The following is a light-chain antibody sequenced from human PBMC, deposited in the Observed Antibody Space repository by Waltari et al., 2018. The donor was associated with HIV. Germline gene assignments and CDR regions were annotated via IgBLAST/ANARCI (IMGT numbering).Light chain of an antibody. CDR2: RDT. CDR1: AFPKQF. J-gene: IGLJ2*01. CDR3: QSADTSASFMI. Sequence: SSYLTQPPSVSVSPGQTARITCPGDAFPKQFAYWYRQKTGQTPVLVIDRDTARPAGIPERFSGSSSGTTVTLTISGVQAEDEADYYCQSADTSASFMIFGGGTRLTVL. V-gene: IGLV3-25*03.